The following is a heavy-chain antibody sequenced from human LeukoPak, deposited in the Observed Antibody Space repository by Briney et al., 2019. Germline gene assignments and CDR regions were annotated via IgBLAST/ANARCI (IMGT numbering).Heavy chain of an antibody. V-gene: IGHV3-66*01. CDR1: GFTVSSNY. J-gene: IGHJ4*02. CDR3: ARKRRFGDDYFDY. CDR2: IYSGGST. Sequence: GGSLRLSCAASGFTVSSNYISWVRQAPGKGLEWVSVIYSGGSTYYADSVKGRFTISRDNSKNTLYLQMNSLRAEDTAVYYCARKRRFGDDYFDYWGQGTLVTVSS. D-gene: IGHD3-10*01.